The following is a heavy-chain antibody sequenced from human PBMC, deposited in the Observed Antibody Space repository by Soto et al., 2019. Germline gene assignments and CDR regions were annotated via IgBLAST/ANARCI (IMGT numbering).Heavy chain of an antibody. CDR2: ISYSGSDT. CDR3: AKDGVTLPGYYFDY. V-gene: IGHV3-23*01. CDR1: GFTFSNYA. Sequence: EVQLLESGGGLVQPGGSLRLSCAASGFTFSNYAMSWVRQAPGKGLEWVSGISYSGSDTYYADSVKGRFTISRDNSKNTLYLLMNSLRAEDTAVYYCAKDGVTLPGYYFDYWGQGTLVTVSS. J-gene: IGHJ4*02. D-gene: IGHD3-9*01.